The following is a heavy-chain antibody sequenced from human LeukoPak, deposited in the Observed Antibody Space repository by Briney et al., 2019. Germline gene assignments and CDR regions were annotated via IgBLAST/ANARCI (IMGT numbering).Heavy chain of an antibody. CDR3: ARDGASAV. J-gene: IGHJ4*02. D-gene: IGHD3-16*01. V-gene: IGHV1-2*04. Sequence: ASVKVSCKASGYTFTSYGISWVRQAPGQGLEWMGWINPNSGGTNYAQKFQGWVTMTRDTSISTAYMELSRLRSEDTAVYYCARDGASAVWGQGTLVTVSS. CDR1: GYTFTSYG. CDR2: INPNSGGT.